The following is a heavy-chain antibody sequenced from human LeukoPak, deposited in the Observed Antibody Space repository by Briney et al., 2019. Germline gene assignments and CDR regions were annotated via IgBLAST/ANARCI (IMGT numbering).Heavy chain of an antibody. J-gene: IGHJ4*02. CDR1: GFSFTSYW. CDR2: INPGDSGT. Sequence: GESLKISCKASGFSFTSYWIGWVRQMPGKGLEWMGVINPGDSGTRYSPSFQGQVTISADKSISTAYLQWSSLKASDTAMYYCARLLYPNFFYFDYWGQGTLVTVSS. D-gene: IGHD3-3*01. CDR3: ARLLYPNFFYFDY. V-gene: IGHV5-51*01.